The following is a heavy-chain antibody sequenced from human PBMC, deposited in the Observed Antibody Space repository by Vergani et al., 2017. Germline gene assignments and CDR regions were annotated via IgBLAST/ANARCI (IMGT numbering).Heavy chain of an antibody. D-gene: IGHD3-3*01. Sequence: QVQLQQWGAGLLKPSETLSLTCAVYGGSFSGYYWSWIRQPPGKGLEWIGEINHSGSTNYNPSLKSRVTIAVDTSKNQFSLKLSSVTAADTAVYYCARGFRPGPRLRFPQGYWYFDLWGRGTLVTVSS. V-gene: IGHV4-34*01. CDR1: GGSFSGYY. CDR3: ARGFRPGPRLRFPQGYWYFDL. J-gene: IGHJ2*01. CDR2: INHSGST.